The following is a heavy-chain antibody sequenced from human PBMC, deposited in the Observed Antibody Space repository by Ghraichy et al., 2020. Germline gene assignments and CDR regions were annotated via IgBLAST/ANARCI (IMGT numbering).Heavy chain of an antibody. D-gene: IGHD4-23*01. CDR2: ITSGSRTI. J-gene: IGHJ6*02. V-gene: IGHV3-48*02. CDR3: ARGSTVVRFFYYDGMDV. CDR1: GFTFSSYS. Sequence: GGSLRLSCVGSGFTFSSYSMNWVRQSPGKGLEWVSYITSGSRTIFYADSVKGRFTISRDNAQNSLYLQMNSLRDEDSAVYYCARGSTVVRFFYYDGMDVWGQGTTVTVSS.